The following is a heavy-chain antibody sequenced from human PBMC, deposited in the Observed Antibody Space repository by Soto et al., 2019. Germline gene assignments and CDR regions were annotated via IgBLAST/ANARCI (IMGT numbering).Heavy chain of an antibody. CDR1: GFTFSSYG. Sequence: QVQLVESGGGVVQPGRSLRLSCAASGFTFSSYGMHWVRQAPGKGLEWVAVIWYDGSNKYYADSVKGRFTISRDNSKNTLYLQMNSLRAEDTAVYYCARAGGITGTTGQNFDYWGQGTLVTVSS. J-gene: IGHJ4*02. CDR3: ARAGGITGTTGQNFDY. V-gene: IGHV3-33*01. CDR2: IWYDGSNK. D-gene: IGHD1-7*01.